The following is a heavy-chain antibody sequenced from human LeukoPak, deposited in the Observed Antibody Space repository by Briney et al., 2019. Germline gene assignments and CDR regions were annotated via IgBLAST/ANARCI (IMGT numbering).Heavy chain of an antibody. CDR1: GFTFSNYA. CDR3: APDLRGSAWSLDD. CDR2: ISGSGAAT. Sequence: SGGSLRLSCAASGFTFSNYAMTWVRQAPGKGLEWVSLISGSGAATYYPDTLKGRFTISRDNSKNTLSLHMNSLRAEDTAIYYCAPDLRGSAWSLDDWGQGTLVTVSS. D-gene: IGHD6-13*01. V-gene: IGHV3-23*01. J-gene: IGHJ4*02.